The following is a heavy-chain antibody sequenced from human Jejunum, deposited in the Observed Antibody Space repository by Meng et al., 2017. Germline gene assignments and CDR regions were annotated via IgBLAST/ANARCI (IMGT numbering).Heavy chain of an antibody. D-gene: IGHD5-18*01. V-gene: IGHV1-18*01. J-gene: IGHJ4*02. Sequence: QVPLVQSGPEGKNPGASVKVSCQASGYTFTNYGISWVRQAPGKGLEWMAWITAFNGLSTYTQKLQGRVTVATDSSTNTAYMELTNLTSDDTAVYYCARDEDGTAMFYWGQGTLVTVSS. CDR3: ARDEDGTAMFY. CDR1: GYTFTNYG. CDR2: ITAFNGLS.